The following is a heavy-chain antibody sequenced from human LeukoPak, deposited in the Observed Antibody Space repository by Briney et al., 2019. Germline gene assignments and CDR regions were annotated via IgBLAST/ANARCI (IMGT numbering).Heavy chain of an antibody. CDR1: GYTFTGYY. V-gene: IGHV1-2*02. D-gene: IGHD3-22*01. J-gene: IGHJ4*02. CDR3: ARAHPVTMIVVVTSDY. CDR2: INPNSGGT. Sequence: AASVKVSCKASGYTFTGYYMHWVRQAPGQGLEWMGWINPNSGGTNYAQKFQGRVTMTRDTSISTAYMELSRLRSDDTAVYYCARAHPVTMIVVVTSDYWGQGTLVTVSS.